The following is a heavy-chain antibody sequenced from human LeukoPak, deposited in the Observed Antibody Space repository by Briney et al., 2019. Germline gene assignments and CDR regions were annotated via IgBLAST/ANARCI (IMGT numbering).Heavy chain of an antibody. CDR1: GFTFSSYG. Sequence: GGSLRLSCAASGFTFSSYGMHWVRQAPGKGLEWVSAISGSGGSTYYADSVKGRFTISRDNSKNTLYLQMNSLRAGDTAVYYCAKERETTVTANWFDPWGQGTLVTVSS. J-gene: IGHJ5*02. CDR3: AKERETTVTANWFDP. D-gene: IGHD4-17*01. CDR2: ISGSGGST. V-gene: IGHV3-23*01.